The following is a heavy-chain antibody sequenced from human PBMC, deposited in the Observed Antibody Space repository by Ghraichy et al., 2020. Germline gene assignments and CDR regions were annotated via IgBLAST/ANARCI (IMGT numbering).Heavy chain of an antibody. Sequence: SETLSLTCTVSGGSISSYYWSWIRQPPGKGLEWIGYIYYSGSTNYNPSLKSRVIISVDTSKNQFSLKLSSVTAADTAVYYCARVSRGHTAMDGYNWFDPWGQGTLVTVSS. CDR2: IYYSGST. CDR3: ARVSRGHTAMDGYNWFDP. J-gene: IGHJ5*02. D-gene: IGHD5-18*01. V-gene: IGHV4-59*01. CDR1: GGSISSYY.